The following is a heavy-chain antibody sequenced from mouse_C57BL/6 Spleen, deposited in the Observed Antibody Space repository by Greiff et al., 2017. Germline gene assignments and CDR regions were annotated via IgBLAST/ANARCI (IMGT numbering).Heavy chain of an antibody. CDR2: IHPNSGST. Sequence: QVQLQQPGAELVKPGASVKLSCKASGYTFTSYWMHWVKQRPGQGLEWIGMIHPNSGSTNYNEKFKSKATLTVDKSSSTAYMQLSSLTSEDSAVYYCARSGGNYVKGFAYWGQGTLVTVSA. V-gene: IGHV1-64*01. J-gene: IGHJ3*01. CDR3: ARSGGNYVKGFAY. CDR1: GYTFTSYW. D-gene: IGHD2-1*01.